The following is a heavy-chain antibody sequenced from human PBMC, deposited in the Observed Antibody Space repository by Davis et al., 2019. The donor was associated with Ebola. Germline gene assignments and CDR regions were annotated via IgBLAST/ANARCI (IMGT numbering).Heavy chain of an antibody. J-gene: IGHJ4*02. CDR3: ARSITMIVVVTYFDY. D-gene: IGHD3-22*01. V-gene: IGHV1-18*04. CDR2: ISAYNGNT. Sequence: ASVKVSRKPSGYTFTSYGISWVRQAPGQGLEWMGWISAYNGNTNYAQKLQGRVTMTTDTSTSTAYMELRSLRSDDTAVYYCARSITMIVVVTYFDYWGQGTLVTVSS. CDR1: GYTFTSYG.